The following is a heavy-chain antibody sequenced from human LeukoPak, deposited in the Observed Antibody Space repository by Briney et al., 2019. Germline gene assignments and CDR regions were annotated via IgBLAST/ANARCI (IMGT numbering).Heavy chain of an antibody. CDR3: ARDLYCSGGSCYSDYYYYGMGV. D-gene: IGHD2-15*01. J-gene: IGHJ6*02. V-gene: IGHV3-11*04. Sequence: GGSLRLSCAASGFTFSDYYMNWIRQAPGKGLEWVSYISSSGSTINYADSVKGRFTISRDNAKNSLYLQMNSLRAEDTAVYYCARDLYCSGGSCYSDYYYYGMGVWGQGTTVTVSS. CDR2: ISSSGSTI. CDR1: GFTFSDYY.